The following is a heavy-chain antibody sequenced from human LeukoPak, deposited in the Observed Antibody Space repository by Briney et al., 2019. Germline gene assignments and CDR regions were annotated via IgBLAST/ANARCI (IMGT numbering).Heavy chain of an antibody. V-gene: IGHV4-38-2*02. J-gene: IGHJ4*02. CDR2: IYHSGST. CDR3: ARDFNFDY. Sequence: PSETLSLTRTVSGYSISSGYYWGWIWQPPGKGLEWIGSIYHSGSTYYNPSLKSRITISVDTSKNQFSLKLTSVTAADTAVYYCARDFNFDYWGQGTLVTVSS. CDR1: GYSISSGYY.